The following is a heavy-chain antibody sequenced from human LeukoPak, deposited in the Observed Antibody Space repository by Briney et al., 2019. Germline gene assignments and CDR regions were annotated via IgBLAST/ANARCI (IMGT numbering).Heavy chain of an antibody. D-gene: IGHD3-10*01. Sequence: GRSLRLSCAASGFIFSNYNMHWVRQAPGKGLEWVALISYDGNNIHYADSVKGRFTIARDNSKNTPYLHMNSLRAEDTAVYFCARDNYGCDYWGQGTLVTVSS. V-gene: IGHV3-30*04. CDR1: GFIFSNYN. J-gene: IGHJ4*02. CDR2: ISYDGNNI. CDR3: ARDNYGCDY.